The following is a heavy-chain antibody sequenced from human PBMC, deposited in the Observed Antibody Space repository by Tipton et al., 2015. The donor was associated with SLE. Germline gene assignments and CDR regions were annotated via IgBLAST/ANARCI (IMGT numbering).Heavy chain of an antibody. J-gene: IGHJ6*03. Sequence: TLSLTCTVPGGSISGHYWSWIRQPPGKGLEWIGYIYYSGSTNYNPSLKSRVTISVDTSKNQFSLRLSSVTAADTAVYYCARGREWNWSPYYMDVWGKGTTVTVSS. V-gene: IGHV4-59*11. CDR1: GGSISGHY. CDR2: IYYSGST. D-gene: IGHD1-1*01. CDR3: ARGREWNWSPYYMDV.